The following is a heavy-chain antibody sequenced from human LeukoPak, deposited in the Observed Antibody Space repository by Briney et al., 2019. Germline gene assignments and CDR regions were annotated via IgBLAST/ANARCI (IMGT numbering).Heavy chain of an antibody. CDR2: ISGSGGTT. V-gene: IGHV3-23*01. Sequence: GGTLRLSCAASGFTFSSYGMSWVRQAPGKGLEWVSAISGSGGTTYYADSVKGRFTISRDNSKNTLHLQMNSLRAEDTAAYYCAKVNDILTGYYTPYYFDYWGQGTLVTVSS. CDR1: GFTFSSYG. D-gene: IGHD3-9*01. J-gene: IGHJ4*02. CDR3: AKVNDILTGYYTPYYFDY.